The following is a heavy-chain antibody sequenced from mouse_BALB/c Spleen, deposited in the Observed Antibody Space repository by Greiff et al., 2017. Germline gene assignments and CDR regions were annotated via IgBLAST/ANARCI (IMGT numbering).Heavy chain of an antibody. V-gene: IGHV1-80*01. D-gene: IGHD3-2*01. CDR3: AIQTAWFAY. CDR2: IYPGDGDT. CDR1: GYAFSSYW. J-gene: IGHJ3*01. Sequence: QVQLQQSGAELVRPGSSVKISCKASGYAFSSYWMNWVKQRPGQGLEWIGQIYPGDGDTNYNGKFKGKATLTADKSSSTAYMQLSSLTSKDSAVYFCAIQTAWFAYWGQGTLVTVSA.